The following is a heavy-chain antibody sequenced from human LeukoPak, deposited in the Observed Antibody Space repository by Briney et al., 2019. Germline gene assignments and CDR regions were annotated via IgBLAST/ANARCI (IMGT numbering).Heavy chain of an antibody. Sequence: GGSLRLSCAASGFTFSSYSMNWVRQAPGKGLEWVSYISSSSSSTIYYADSVKGRFTISRDNSKNTLYLQMNSLRAEATAVYYCAKHYGGNSDSTLGYWGQGTLVTVSS. V-gene: IGHV3-48*01. CDR1: GFTFSSYS. CDR2: ISSSSSSTI. J-gene: IGHJ4*02. CDR3: AKHYGGNSDSTLGY. D-gene: IGHD4-23*01.